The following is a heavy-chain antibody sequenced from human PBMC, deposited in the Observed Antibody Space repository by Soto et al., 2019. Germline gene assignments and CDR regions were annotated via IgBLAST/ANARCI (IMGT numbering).Heavy chain of an antibody. CDR2: IIPIFGTA. V-gene: IGHV1-69*13. CDR1: GGTFSSYA. Sequence: SVKVSCKASGGTFSSYAISWVRQAPGQGLEWMGGIIPIFGTANYAQKFQGRVTITADESTSTAYMELSSLRSEDTAVYYCARPTMVRGVIITGTFRYWGQGTLVTVSS. CDR3: ARPTMVRGVIITGTFRY. D-gene: IGHD3-10*01. J-gene: IGHJ4*02.